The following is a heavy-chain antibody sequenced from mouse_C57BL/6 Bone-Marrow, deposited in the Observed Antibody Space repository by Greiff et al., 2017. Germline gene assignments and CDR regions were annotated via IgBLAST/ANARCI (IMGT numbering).Heavy chain of an antibody. V-gene: IGHV1-61*01. Sequence: QVQLQQPGAELVRPGSSVKLSCKASGYTFTSYWMDWVKQRPGQGLEWIGNIYPSDSETHYNQKFKDKATLTVDKSSSTAYMQLSSLTSEDSAVYYCARSGWDWYFDDWGTGTTVTVSS. D-gene: IGHD1-1*02. CDR3: ARSGWDWYFDD. J-gene: IGHJ1*03. CDR1: GYTFTSYW. CDR2: IYPSDSET.